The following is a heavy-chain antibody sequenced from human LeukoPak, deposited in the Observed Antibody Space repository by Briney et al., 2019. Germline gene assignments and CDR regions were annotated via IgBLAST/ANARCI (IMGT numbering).Heavy chain of an antibody. CDR3: ARSIVVAGIVSDFYYYGMDV. Sequence: SETLSLTCTVSGDSISSYYWSWIRQPPGKGLEWIGYIYYSGSTNYNPSLKSRVTISVHTSKKQFSLKLSSVTAADTAVYFCARSIVVAGIVSDFYYYGMDVWGQGTTVTVSS. J-gene: IGHJ6*02. V-gene: IGHV4-59*08. CDR1: GDSISSYY. D-gene: IGHD6-19*01. CDR2: IYYSGST.